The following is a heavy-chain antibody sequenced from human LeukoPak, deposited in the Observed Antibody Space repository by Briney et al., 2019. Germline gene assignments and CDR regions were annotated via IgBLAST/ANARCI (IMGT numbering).Heavy chain of an antibody. CDR3: AREVRQGDFDY. Sequence: SETLSLTCTVSSGSMTDACWSWFRQAPGNGLEWIGYIFYKGSTNYSPSLKSRVTISLDTSNNQFSLKLSSVTAADTAVYYRAREVRQGDFDYWGQGTLVTVSS. V-gene: IGHV4-59*01. D-gene: IGHD3-16*01. J-gene: IGHJ4*02. CDR1: SGSMTDAC. CDR2: IFYKGST.